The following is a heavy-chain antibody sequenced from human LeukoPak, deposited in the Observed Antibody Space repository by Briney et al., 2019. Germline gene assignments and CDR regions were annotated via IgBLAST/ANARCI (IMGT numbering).Heavy chain of an antibody. CDR1: GFTFSSYA. J-gene: IGHJ6*02. D-gene: IGHD2-2*01. CDR2: ISGSGGTT. Sequence: QPGGSLRLSCAASGFTFSSYAMSWVRQPPGKGLEWVSAISGSGGTTYYADSVKGRFTISRDNSKNTLYLQMNSLRAEDTAVYYCARVSSAPSRDCSSTSCYYYYYYYGMDVWGQGTTVTVSS. CDR3: ARVSSAPSRDCSSTSCYYYYYYYGMDV. V-gene: IGHV3-23*01.